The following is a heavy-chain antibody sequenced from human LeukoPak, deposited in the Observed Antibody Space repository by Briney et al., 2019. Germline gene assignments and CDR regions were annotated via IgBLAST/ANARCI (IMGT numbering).Heavy chain of an antibody. Sequence: GRSLRLSCAASGFTFSSYGMHWVRQAPGKGLEWVAVIWYDGSNKYYADSVKGRFTISRDNSKNTLYLQMNSLRAEDTAVYYCAKSGLYTGSYMDVWGKGTTVTVSS. J-gene: IGHJ6*03. CDR1: GFTFSSYG. CDR2: IWYDGSNK. D-gene: IGHD1-14*01. CDR3: AKSGLYTGSYMDV. V-gene: IGHV3-33*06.